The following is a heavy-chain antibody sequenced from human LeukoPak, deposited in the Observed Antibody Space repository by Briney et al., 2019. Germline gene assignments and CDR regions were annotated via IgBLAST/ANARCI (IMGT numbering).Heavy chain of an antibody. D-gene: IGHD6-13*01. J-gene: IGHJ6*02. CDR1: WFTVSSKY. CDR3: ARPRVYNYGMDV. CDR2: IYSGGST. Sequence: GGSLRLSYAASWFTVSSKYMSWVRQAPGKGLEGGAVIYSGGSTYYADSVKGRFTISRDNSKNPLYLQTNSLRAEDTAVYYCARPRVYNYGMDVWGQGTTVTVSS. V-gene: IGHV3-53*01.